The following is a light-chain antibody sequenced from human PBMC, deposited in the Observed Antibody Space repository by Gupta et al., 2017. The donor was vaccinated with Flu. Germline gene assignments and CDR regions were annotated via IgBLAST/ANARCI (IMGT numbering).Light chain of an antibody. Sequence: SSELTQDTTVSAALGQTVRITCQGDSLRKYYASWYQQKPGQAPVLVIYDNNNRPSGIPDRFSGSRSGNTASLTITGAQAEDEADYYCDSRDSSGDRVVFGGGTK. CDR1: SLRKYY. V-gene: IGLV3-19*01. CDR3: DSRDSSGDRVV. CDR2: DNN. J-gene: IGLJ2*01.